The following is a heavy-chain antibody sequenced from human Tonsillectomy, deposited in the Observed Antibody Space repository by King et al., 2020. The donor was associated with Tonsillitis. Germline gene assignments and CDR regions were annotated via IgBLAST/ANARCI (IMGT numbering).Heavy chain of an antibody. CDR1: GFTFSSYG. CDR2: ISYSGGST. J-gene: IGHJ4*02. CDR3: AKERGFRLPLDY. D-gene: IGHD3-10*01. V-gene: IGHV3-23*04. Sequence: VQLVESGGGLVQPGGSLRLSCAASGFTFSSYGMTWVRQAPGKGLEWVSAISYSGGSTFYAGSVKGRFTISRDNSKNTLDLQMHSLGAEDTAVYYCAKERGFRLPLDYWGQGTLVTVSS.